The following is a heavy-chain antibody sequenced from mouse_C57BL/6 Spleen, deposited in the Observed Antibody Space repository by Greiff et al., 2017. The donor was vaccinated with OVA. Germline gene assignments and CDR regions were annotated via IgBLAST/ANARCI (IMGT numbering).Heavy chain of an antibody. D-gene: IGHD2-5*01. CDR2: ISYDGSN. Sequence: EVHLVESGPGLVKPSQSLSLTCSVPGYSITSGYYWNWIRQFPGNKLEWMGYISYDGSNNYNPSLKNRISITRDTSKNQFFLKLNSVTTEDTATYYCAREGDYSNPFAYWGQGTLVTVSA. CDR3: AREGDYSNPFAY. V-gene: IGHV3-6*01. CDR1: GYSITSGYY. J-gene: IGHJ3*01.